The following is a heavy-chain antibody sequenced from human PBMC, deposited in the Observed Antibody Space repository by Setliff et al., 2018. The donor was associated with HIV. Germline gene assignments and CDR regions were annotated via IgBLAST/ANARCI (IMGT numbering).Heavy chain of an antibody. Sequence: ASVKVSCKASGYTFNNYYMHWVRQAPGQGLEWMEIINPSDNRTYYAQKFQGRVTMTRDTSTSSVYMELRSLRPEDTAVYYCARAYYDSVWGSHRYRFYYFDYWGQGSLVTVSS. D-gene: IGHD3-16*02. V-gene: IGHV1-46*02. CDR2: INPSDNRT. CDR3: ARAYYDSVWGSHRYRFYYFDY. CDR1: GYTFNNYY. J-gene: IGHJ4*02.